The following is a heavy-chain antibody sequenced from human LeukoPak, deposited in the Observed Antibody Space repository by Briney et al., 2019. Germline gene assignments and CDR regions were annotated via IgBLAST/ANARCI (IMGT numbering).Heavy chain of an antibody. D-gene: IGHD3-10*01. J-gene: IGHJ4*02. CDR3: ARAGSHWRYVY. CDR2: IKQDGSER. Sequence: GGSLRPSCAASGFTFSGFSMSWVRRSPTKGLEWVANIKQDGSERYYVDSVKGRFTISRDNAKNSLSLQMNNLRVEDTAVYYCARAGSHWRYVYWGQGTVVTVSS. CDR1: GFTFSGFS. V-gene: IGHV3-7*01.